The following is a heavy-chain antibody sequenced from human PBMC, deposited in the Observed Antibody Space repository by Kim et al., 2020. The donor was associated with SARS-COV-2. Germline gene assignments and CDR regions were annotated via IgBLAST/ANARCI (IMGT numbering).Heavy chain of an antibody. CDR3: AWGQWLVLGWYFDL. CDR1: GGSISSSSYY. J-gene: IGHJ2*01. D-gene: IGHD6-19*01. Sequence: SETLSLTCTVSGGSISSSSYYWGWIRQPPGKGLEWIGSIYYSGSTYYNPSLKSRVTISVDTSKNQYSLKLSSVTAADTGVYYCAWGQWLVLGWYFDLWGRGTLVTVSS. V-gene: IGHV4-39*01. CDR2: IYYSGST.